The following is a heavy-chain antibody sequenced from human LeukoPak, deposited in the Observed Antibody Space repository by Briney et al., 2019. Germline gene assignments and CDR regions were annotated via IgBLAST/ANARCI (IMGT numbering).Heavy chain of an antibody. J-gene: IGHJ4*02. CDR1: GDSISSSTYY. CDR2: IYYSGST. D-gene: IGHD1-14*01. Sequence: SETLSLTCTVSGDSISSSTYYWGWIRQSPGKGLEWIGSIYYSGSTYYNPSLKSRITISVDTSKNQFSLKLSSVTAAGTAMYYCAKHDPEPRPPDYWVQGTLVTVSS. CDR3: AKHDPEPRPPDY. V-gene: IGHV4-39*01.